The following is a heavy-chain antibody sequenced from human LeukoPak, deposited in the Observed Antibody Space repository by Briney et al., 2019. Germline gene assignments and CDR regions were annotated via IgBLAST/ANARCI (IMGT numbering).Heavy chain of an antibody. CDR3: ARAPGIVATRDYYGMDV. D-gene: IGHD5-12*01. Sequence: ASVKVSCEASGGTFSSYAISWVRQAPGQGLEWMGGIIPIFGTANYAQKFQGRVTITADESTSAAYMELSSLRSEDTAVYYCARAPGIVATRDYYGMDVWGQGTTVTVSS. CDR1: GGTFSSYA. V-gene: IGHV1-69*13. CDR2: IIPIFGTA. J-gene: IGHJ6*02.